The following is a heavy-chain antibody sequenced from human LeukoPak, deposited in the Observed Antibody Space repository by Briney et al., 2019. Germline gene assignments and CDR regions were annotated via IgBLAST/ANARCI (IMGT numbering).Heavy chain of an antibody. Sequence: GGSLRLSCAASGFTFSSYGMHWVRQAPGKGLEWVAVISYDGSNKYYADSVKGRFTISRDNSKNTLYLQMNSLRAEDTAVYYCARALTISTAPSRYYYYGMDVWGQGTTVTVSS. J-gene: IGHJ6*02. V-gene: IGHV3-30*03. CDR3: ARALTISTAPSRYYYYGMDV. D-gene: IGHD3-9*01. CDR1: GFTFSSYG. CDR2: ISYDGSNK.